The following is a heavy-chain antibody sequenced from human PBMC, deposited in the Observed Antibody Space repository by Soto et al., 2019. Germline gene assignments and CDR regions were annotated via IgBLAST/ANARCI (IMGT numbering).Heavy chain of an antibody. CDR2: ISRDGGTK. J-gene: IGHJ4*02. D-gene: IGHD2-21*01. V-gene: IGHV3-30*03. CDR3: AGEVASGY. CDR1: GFTVSTYG. Sequence: QVQLVESGGGVVQPGRSLRLSCAGSGFTVSTYGMHWVRQAPGKGLEWVAVISRDGGTKYYADSVKGRFTISRDNSRNTLLLEMNSLRGDDMAVYYCAGEVASGYWGQGPLVTVAS.